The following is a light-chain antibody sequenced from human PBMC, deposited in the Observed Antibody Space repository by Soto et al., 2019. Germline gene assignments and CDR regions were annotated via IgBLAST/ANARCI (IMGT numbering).Light chain of an antibody. CDR3: QQYSSDWT. CDR1: QRISTW. J-gene: IGKJ1*01. Sequence: DIPMTQSPSTLSASVGDRVIITCRASQRISTWLAWYQQKPGKAPKVLISKASNLESGVPSRFSGSGSGTEFTLTISSLQADDFATYYCQQYSSDWTFGQGTKVEIK. CDR2: KAS. V-gene: IGKV1-5*03.